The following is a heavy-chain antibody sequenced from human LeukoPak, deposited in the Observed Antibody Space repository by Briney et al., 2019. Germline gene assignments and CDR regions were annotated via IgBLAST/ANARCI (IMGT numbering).Heavy chain of an antibody. CDR3: ARVGALSSSWLLY. V-gene: IGHV3-48*03. CDR1: GFTFSSYE. Sequence: GGSLRLSCAASGFTFSSYEMNWVRQAPGKGLEWVSSISRSATTIYYADSVKGRFTISRDNAKNSLYLQMNSLKAEDTAVYFCARVGALSSSWLLYWGQGTLVTVSS. J-gene: IGHJ4*02. D-gene: IGHD6-13*01. CDR2: ISRSATTI.